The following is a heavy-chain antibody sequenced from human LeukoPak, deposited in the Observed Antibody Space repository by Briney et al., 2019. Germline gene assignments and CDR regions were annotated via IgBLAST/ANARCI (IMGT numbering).Heavy chain of an antibody. Sequence: PGGSLRLSCAASGFTFSSYRMSWVRQAPGKGLEWVANIKQDGSEKYYVDSVKGRFTISRDNAYNSLYLQMNSLRAEDTAVYYCARDRIAAAGTDYDYWGQGALVTVSS. D-gene: IGHD6-13*01. CDR3: ARDRIAAAGTDYDY. J-gene: IGHJ4*02. CDR2: IKQDGSEK. V-gene: IGHV3-7*01. CDR1: GFTFSSYR.